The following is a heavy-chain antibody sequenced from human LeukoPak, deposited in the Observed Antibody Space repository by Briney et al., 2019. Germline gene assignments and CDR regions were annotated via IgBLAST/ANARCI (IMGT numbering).Heavy chain of an antibody. D-gene: IGHD1-26*01. CDR3: ARRAFSGSYSGYFDY. J-gene: IGHJ4*02. CDR1: GFTFSSYW. CDR2: INSDGSST. Sequence: PGGSLRLSCAASGFTFSSYWMHWARQAPGKGLVWVSRINSDGSSTSYADSVKGRFTISRDNAKNTLYLQMNSLRAEDTAVYYCARRAFSGSYSGYFDYWGQGTLVTVSS. V-gene: IGHV3-74*01.